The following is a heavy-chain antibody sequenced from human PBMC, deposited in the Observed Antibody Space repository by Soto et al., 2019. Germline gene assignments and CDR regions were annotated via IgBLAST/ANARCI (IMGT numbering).Heavy chain of an antibody. V-gene: IGHV1-69*02. CDR2: IIPILGIA. CDR3: ARSHGGPPTQNN. J-gene: IGHJ4*02. D-gene: IGHD3-16*01. CDR1: GYTFTKFH. Sequence: ASVKVSCKASGYTFTKFHIHWVRQAPGQGLEWMGRIIPILGIANYAQKFQGRVTITADKSTSTAYMELSSLRSEDTAVYYCARSHGGPPTQNNWGQGTLVTVSS.